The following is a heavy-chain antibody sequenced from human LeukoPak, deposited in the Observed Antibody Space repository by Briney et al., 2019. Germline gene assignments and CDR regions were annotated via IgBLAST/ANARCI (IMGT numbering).Heavy chain of an antibody. J-gene: IGHJ4*02. Sequence: GGSLRLSCAASGFTFRSYAMSWVRQAPGKGLEWVSGISGSGGSTYYADSVAGRFSISRDKSQNTLHLQMNSLRAEDTAVYYCAKGIESSGSYYTYFDYWGQGTLVTVSS. D-gene: IGHD1-26*01. CDR3: AKGIESSGSYYTYFDY. CDR2: ISGSGGST. V-gene: IGHV3-23*01. CDR1: GFTFRSYA.